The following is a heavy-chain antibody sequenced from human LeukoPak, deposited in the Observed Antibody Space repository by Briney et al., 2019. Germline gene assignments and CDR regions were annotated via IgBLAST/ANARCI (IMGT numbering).Heavy chain of an antibody. Sequence: SVKVSCKASGGTFSSYGISWVRQAPGQGLEWMGRIIPIFGTANYAQKFQGRVTITTDESTSTAYMELSSLRSEDTAVYYCARDDSSGYYYLGYWGQGTLVTVSS. CDR1: GGTFSSYG. J-gene: IGHJ4*02. V-gene: IGHV1-69*05. CDR2: IIPIFGTA. CDR3: ARDDSSGYYYLGY. D-gene: IGHD3-22*01.